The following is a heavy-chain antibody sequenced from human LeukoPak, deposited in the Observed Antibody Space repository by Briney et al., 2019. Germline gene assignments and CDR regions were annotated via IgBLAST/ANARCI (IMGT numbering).Heavy chain of an antibody. D-gene: IGHD1-26*01. CDR2: IYYSGST. J-gene: IGHJ4*02. V-gene: IGHV4-59*12. Sequence: SETLSLTCTVSGGSISSYYWSWIRQPPGKGLEWIGYIYYSGSTNYNPSLKSRVTISVDTSKNQFSLKLSSVTAADTAVYYCARVVIEGLAGYYFDYWGQGTLVTVSS. CDR3: ARVVIEGLAGYYFDY. CDR1: GGSISSYY.